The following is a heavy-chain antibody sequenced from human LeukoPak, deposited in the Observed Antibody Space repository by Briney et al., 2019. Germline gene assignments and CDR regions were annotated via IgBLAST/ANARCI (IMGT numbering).Heavy chain of an antibody. CDR1: GGSISSSSYY. J-gene: IGHJ4*02. CDR3: ARSHDHLWGNYPDY. Sequence: SETLSLTCTVSGGSISSSSYYWGWIRQPPGKGLEWIGEIHHDGRINYNPSLKSRVTLSVDKSKNQFSLRLNSVTAADTAMYYCARSHDHLWGNYPDYWGQGTLVTVSS. D-gene: IGHD3-16*02. CDR2: IHHDGRI. V-gene: IGHV4-39*07.